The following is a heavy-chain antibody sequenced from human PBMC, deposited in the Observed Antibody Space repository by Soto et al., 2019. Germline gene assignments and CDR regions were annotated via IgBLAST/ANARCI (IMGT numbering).Heavy chain of an antibody. CDR3: VVRFGRNDY. Sequence: QVQLVQSGAEVKKPGASVKVSCKASGYTFTSYDINWVRQATGQGLEWMGWMNPNSGNTGYAQKYQGRITMPRNTSISTAYMELSSLRSEDKAVYYCVVRFGRNDYWGQGTLVTVSS. D-gene: IGHD3-10*01. V-gene: IGHV1-8*01. J-gene: IGHJ4*02. CDR1: GYTFTSYD. CDR2: MNPNSGNT.